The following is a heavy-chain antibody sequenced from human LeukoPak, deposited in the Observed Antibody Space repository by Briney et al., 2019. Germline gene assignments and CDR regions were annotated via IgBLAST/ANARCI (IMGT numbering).Heavy chain of an antibody. V-gene: IGHV1-69*04. Sequence: GASVKVSCKAFGGTFSSYTISWVRQAPGQGLEWMGRIIPILGIANYAQKFQGRVTITADKSTSTAYMELSSLRSEDTAVYYCARDDGIVGATGGYFDYWGQGTLVTVSS. CDR3: ARDDGIVGATGGYFDY. D-gene: IGHD1-26*01. J-gene: IGHJ4*02. CDR1: GGTFSSYT. CDR2: IIPILGIA.